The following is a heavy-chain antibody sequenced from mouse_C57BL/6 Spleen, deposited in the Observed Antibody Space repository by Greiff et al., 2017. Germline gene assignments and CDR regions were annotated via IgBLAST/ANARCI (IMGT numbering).Heavy chain of an antibody. CDR3: ARYYSNYFDY. Sequence: EVPLVESGGGLVKPGGSLKLSCAASGFTFSDYGMHWVRQAPETGLELVASISSGSSTIYYADTVKGRFTISRDNAKNTLFLQMTSLRSEDTAMYYCARYYSNYFDYWGQGTTLTVSS. D-gene: IGHD2-5*01. CDR2: ISSGSSTI. CDR1: GFTFSDYG. V-gene: IGHV5-17*01. J-gene: IGHJ2*01.